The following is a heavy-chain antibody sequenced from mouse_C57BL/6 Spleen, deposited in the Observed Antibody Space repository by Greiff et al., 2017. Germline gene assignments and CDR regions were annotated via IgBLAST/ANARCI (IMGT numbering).Heavy chain of an antibody. V-gene: IGHV1-52*01. CDR3: ARSGYDTYYAMDY. J-gene: IGHJ4*01. CDR1: GYTFTSYW. D-gene: IGHD3-1*01. CDR2: IDPSDSET. Sequence: QVQLKQPGAELVRPGSSVKLSCKASGYTFTSYWMHWVKQRPIQGLEWIGNIDPSDSETHYNQKFKDKATLTVDKSSSTAYMQLSSLTSEDSAVYYCARSGYDTYYAMDYWGQGTSVTVSS.